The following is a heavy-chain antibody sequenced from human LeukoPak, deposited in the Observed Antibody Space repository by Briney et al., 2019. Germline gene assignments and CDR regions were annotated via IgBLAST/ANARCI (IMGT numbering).Heavy chain of an antibody. CDR2: INHSGSI. Sequence: SETLSLTCAVYGESFSGYYWSWIRQPPGKGLEWIGEINHSGSINYNPSLKSRVTISVDTSKNQFSLKLSSVTAADTAVYYCARGVARTYYSDISGYAAADYWGQGTLVTVSS. V-gene: IGHV4-34*01. CDR1: GESFSGYY. D-gene: IGHD3-22*01. CDR3: ARGVARTYYSDISGYAAADY. J-gene: IGHJ4*02.